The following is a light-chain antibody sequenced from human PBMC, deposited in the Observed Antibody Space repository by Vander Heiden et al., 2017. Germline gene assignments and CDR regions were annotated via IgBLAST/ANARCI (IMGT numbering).Light chain of an antibody. Sequence: QMTQPPASLSASAGDRVTISCRASQSISSYLNWYQQKPGKAPKLLIYAASSLQSGVPSRFSGSGSGTDFTLTISSLQPEDFATYYCQQSYSTPITFGQGTRLEIK. J-gene: IGKJ5*01. CDR2: AAS. V-gene: IGKV1-39*01. CDR1: QSISSY. CDR3: QQSYSTPIT.